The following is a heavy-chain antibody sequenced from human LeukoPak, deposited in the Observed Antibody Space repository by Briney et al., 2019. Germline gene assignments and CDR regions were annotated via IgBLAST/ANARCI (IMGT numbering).Heavy chain of an antibody. CDR2: IYHSGST. J-gene: IGHJ4*02. D-gene: IGHD3-3*01. Sequence: SETLSLTCAVSGGSISSSNWWSWVRQPPGKGLEWIGEIYHSGSTNYNPSLKSRVTISVDKSKNQFSLKLSSVTAADTAVYYCARASYDFWTPFDYWGQGTLVTVSS. CDR1: GGSISSSNW. CDR3: ARASYDFWTPFDY. V-gene: IGHV4-4*02.